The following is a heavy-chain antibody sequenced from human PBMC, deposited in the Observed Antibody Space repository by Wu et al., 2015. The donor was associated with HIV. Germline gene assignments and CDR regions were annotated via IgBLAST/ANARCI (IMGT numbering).Heavy chain of an antibody. CDR3: ARLKSSGYYYLTSDAFDI. J-gene: IGHJ3*02. D-gene: IGHD3-22*01. V-gene: IGHV1-69*13. CDR2: IIPIFGTA. CDR1: GGTFSSYA. Sequence: QVQLVQSGAEVKKPGSSVKVSCKASGGTFSSYAISWVRQAPGQGLEWMGRIIPIFGTANYAQKFQGRVTITADESTSTAYMELSSLRSEDTAVYYCARLKSSGYYYLTSDAFDIWGQGTMVTVSS.